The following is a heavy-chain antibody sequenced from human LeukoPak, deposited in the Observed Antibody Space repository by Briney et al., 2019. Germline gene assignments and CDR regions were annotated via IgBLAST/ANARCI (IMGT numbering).Heavy chain of an antibody. CDR2: ISYDGSNK. CDR3: ARDLYKLAAAGRIDY. CDR1: GFTFSSYA. V-gene: IGHV3-30-3*01. Sequence: PGGSLRLSCAASGFTFSSYAMHWVRQAPGKGLEWVAVISYDGSNKYYADSVKGRFTISRDNSENTLYLQMNSLRAEDTAVYYCARDLYKLAAAGRIDYWGQGTLVTVSS. J-gene: IGHJ4*02. D-gene: IGHD6-13*01.